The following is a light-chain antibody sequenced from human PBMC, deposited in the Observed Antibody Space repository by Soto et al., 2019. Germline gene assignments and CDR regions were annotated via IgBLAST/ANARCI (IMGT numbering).Light chain of an antibody. Sequence: QSVLTQPPSASGTPGPRVTISCSGSRSNIGGNFVNWYQQFPGSAPKLLIYNDDQRPSGVPDRFSASKSGTSASLAISGLQSEDEADYYCATWDDSLNVLFGGGTKLTVL. CDR2: NDD. J-gene: IGLJ2*01. V-gene: IGLV1-44*01. CDR3: ATWDDSLNVL. CDR1: RSNIGGNF.